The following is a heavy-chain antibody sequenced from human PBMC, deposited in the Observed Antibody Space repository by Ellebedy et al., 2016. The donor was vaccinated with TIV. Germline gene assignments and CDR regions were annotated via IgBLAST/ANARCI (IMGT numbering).Heavy chain of an antibody. CDR3: AKRRATTGSGMDV. CDR2: ISGTDGSI. J-gene: IGHJ6*02. Sequence: GESLKISXVASGFTFSRSDMRWVRQAPGKGLEWVSAISGTDGSIKYADSVKGRFSISRDDSQNTLYLQMNSLRDKDTAVYYCAKRRATTGSGMDVWGQGTAVTVSS. CDR1: GFTFSRSD. V-gene: IGHV3-23*01. D-gene: IGHD1-1*01.